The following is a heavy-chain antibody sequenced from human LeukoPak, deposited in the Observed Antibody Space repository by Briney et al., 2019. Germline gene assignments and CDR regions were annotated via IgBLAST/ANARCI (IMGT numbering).Heavy chain of an antibody. J-gene: IGHJ4*02. CDR2: IFPGDSDT. CDR1: GYIFTNYW. Sequence: GESLKISCKGSGYIFTNYWIGWVRQMPGKGLEWMGIIFPGDSDTRYSPSFQGQVTISADKSISTAYLQWSSLKASDTAMYYCARRGTGLAAAATYDYWGQGTLVTVSS. CDR3: ARRGTGLAAAATYDY. V-gene: IGHV5-51*01. D-gene: IGHD6-13*01.